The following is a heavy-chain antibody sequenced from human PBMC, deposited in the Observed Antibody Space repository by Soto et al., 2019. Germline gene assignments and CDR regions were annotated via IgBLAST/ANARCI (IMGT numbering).Heavy chain of an antibody. CDR2: IWYDGRNT. CDR1: GFTFSSYG. D-gene: IGHD3-22*01. Sequence: QVQLVESGGGVVQPGRSLRLSCAASGFTFSSYGMHWVRQAPRKGLEWVAVIWYDGRNTYYADSVKGRFTISRDNSKNTLYLQMNSLRAEDTAVYYGARTAYYYDSSGYYFDCWGQGTLVTVSS. V-gene: IGHV3-33*01. CDR3: ARTAYYYDSSGYYFDC. J-gene: IGHJ4*02.